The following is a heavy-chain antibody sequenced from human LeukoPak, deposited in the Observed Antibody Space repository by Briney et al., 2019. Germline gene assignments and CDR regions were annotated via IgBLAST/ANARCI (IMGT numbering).Heavy chain of an antibody. J-gene: IGHJ4*02. V-gene: IGHV3-21*01. CDR1: GFTFSSCS. CDR3: ASRDYFDY. CDR2: ISSSSRDT. Sequence: GGSLRLSCAASGFTFSSCSINWVRQAPGKGLEWVASISSSSRDTYYADSVKGRFTISRDNAKKSLYLQMSSLRAEDTAVYYCASRDYFDYWGQGTLVTVSS.